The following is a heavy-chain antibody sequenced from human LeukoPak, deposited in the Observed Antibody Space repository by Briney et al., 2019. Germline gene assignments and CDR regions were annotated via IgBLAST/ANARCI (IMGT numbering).Heavy chain of an antibody. J-gene: IGHJ4*02. V-gene: IGHV3-21*01. Sequence: PGGSLRLSCAASGFTFSTYSMNWARQAPGKGLEWVSSISSGSSYIYYADSVKGRFTISRDNAKNSLYLQMNSLRDEDTAVYYCARAPYYYDSSGYPPNFDYWGQGTLVTVSS. CDR1: GFTFSTYS. D-gene: IGHD3-22*01. CDR2: ISSGSSYI. CDR3: ARAPYYYDSSGYPPNFDY.